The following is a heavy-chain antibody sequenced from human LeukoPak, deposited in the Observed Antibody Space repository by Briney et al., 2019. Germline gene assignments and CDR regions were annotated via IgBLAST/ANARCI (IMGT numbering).Heavy chain of an antibody. D-gene: IGHD6-13*01. CDR3: AREGIAAAGTGFDY. CDR1: GGSISSGDYY. Sequence: SQTLSLTCTVSGGSISSGDYYWSWIRQPPGKGLEWIGYIYYSGSTYDNPSLKSRVTISVDTSKNQFSLKLSSVTAADAAVYYCAREGIAAAGTGFDYWGQGTLVAVSS. V-gene: IGHV4-30-4*08. CDR2: IYYSGST. J-gene: IGHJ4*02.